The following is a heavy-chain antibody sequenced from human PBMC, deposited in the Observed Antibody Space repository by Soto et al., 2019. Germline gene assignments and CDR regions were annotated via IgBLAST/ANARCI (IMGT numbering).Heavy chain of an antibody. CDR2: IYYSGST. CDR3: ARDLHDYVSFRFDP. J-gene: IGHJ5*02. Sequence: SETLSLTCTVSGGSISSYYWHWIRQSPGKGLEWIGEIYYSGSTNYNPSLKSRVTISVDKSKNSLYLQMNSLRAEDTAVYYCARDLHDYVSFRFDPWGQGTLVTVSS. V-gene: IGHV4-59*12. CDR1: GGSISSYY. D-gene: IGHD3-16*01.